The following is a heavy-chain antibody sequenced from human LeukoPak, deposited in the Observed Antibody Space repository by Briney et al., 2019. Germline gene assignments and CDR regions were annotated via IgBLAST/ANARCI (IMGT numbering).Heavy chain of an antibody. V-gene: IGHV3-23*01. D-gene: IGHD2-21*02. Sequence: GGTLRLSCAASGFTFSHYGMTWVRQAPGKGLEWVSAISGSGGSTYYAGSVKGRFTISRDNSKNTLYLQMNSLRADDTAVYYCAKSHHVTAIDYWGQGTLVTASS. J-gene: IGHJ4*02. CDR2: ISGSGGST. CDR3: AKSHHVTAIDY. CDR1: GFTFSHYG.